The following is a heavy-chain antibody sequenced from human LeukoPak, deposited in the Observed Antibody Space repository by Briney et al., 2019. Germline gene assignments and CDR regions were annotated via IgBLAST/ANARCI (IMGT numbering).Heavy chain of an antibody. D-gene: IGHD5-18*01. J-gene: IGHJ3*02. Sequence: SETLSLXCTVSGGSSTSGNYYWGWIRQPPGKGLEWIGSIYYSGITYYNPSLKSRVTIFIDTSKNQFSLKLLSVTAANTAVYYCARPDQRGYSYGYSAFDIWGQGTMVTVSS. CDR2: IYYSGIT. CDR3: ARPDQRGYSYGYSAFDI. V-gene: IGHV4-39*01. CDR1: GGSSTSGNYY.